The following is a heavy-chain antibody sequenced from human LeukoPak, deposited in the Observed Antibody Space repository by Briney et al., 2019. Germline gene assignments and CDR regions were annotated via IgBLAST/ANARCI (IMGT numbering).Heavy chain of an antibody. CDR2: ISSAGTNT. V-gene: IGHV3-74*01. D-gene: IGHD3-10*01. CDR1: GFTFSRNW. Sequence: GGSLRLSCAASGFTFSRNWMPWVRQAPGKGLVGVSHISSAGTNTRYADSVKGRFTTSRDNAKNMLYLQMNSLRAEDTAVYYCARDQDGSTDYWGQGTLVTVSS. J-gene: IGHJ4*02. CDR3: ARDQDGSTDY.